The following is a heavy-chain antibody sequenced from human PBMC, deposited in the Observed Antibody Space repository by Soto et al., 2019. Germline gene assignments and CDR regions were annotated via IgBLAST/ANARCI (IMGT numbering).Heavy chain of an antibody. J-gene: IGHJ6*02. V-gene: IGHV1-69*13. D-gene: IGHD3-3*01. CDR2: TIPTFSTT. CDR3: AAAVWRGYSEYYYGMDV. Sequence: ASVKVSCKAFGGTFISYAFSWVRQAPGQGLEWMGGTIPTFSTTHYAQNFQGRVTITADGSTSTAYMELSSLRSEDTAVYYCAAAVWRGYSEYYYGMDVWGLGTTVTVSS. CDR1: GGTFISYA.